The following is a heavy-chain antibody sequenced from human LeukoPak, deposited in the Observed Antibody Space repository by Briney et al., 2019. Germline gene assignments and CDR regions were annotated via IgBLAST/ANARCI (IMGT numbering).Heavy chain of an antibody. CDR3: AKAVVRYFDWLLGY. D-gene: IGHD3-9*01. V-gene: IGHV3-23*01. Sequence: GGSLRLSCAASGFTFSSYAVSWVRQAPGKGLEWVSAISGSGGSTYYADSVKGRFTISRDNSKNTLYLQMNSLRAEDTAVYYCAKAVVRYFDWLLGYWGQGTLVTVSS. CDR1: GFTFSSYA. CDR2: ISGSGGST. J-gene: IGHJ4*02.